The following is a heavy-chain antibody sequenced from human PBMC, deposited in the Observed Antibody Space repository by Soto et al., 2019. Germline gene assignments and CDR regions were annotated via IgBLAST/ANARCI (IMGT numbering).Heavy chain of an antibody. J-gene: IGHJ4*02. CDR2: ISTSGDNT. CDR1: GFTFSTYA. V-gene: IGHV3-23*01. Sequence: EVQLLESGGGLVQPGGSLRLSCSDSGFTFSTYAMSWVRQAPGKGLEWVSSISTSGDNTYYADSVRGRFTISRDNSKNTLYLQMNGLRVEDAAVYYCARNPLLLWFNFDYWGQGTLVTVSS. D-gene: IGHD3-10*01. CDR3: ARNPLLLWFNFDY.